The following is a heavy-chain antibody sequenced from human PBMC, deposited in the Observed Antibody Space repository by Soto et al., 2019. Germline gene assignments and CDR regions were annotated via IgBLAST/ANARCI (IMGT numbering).Heavy chain of an antibody. CDR3: AREGGMVRGVMIWFDP. CDR2: INAGNGNT. CDR1: GYTFTSYA. D-gene: IGHD3-10*01. J-gene: IGHJ5*02. V-gene: IGHV1-3*01. Sequence: QVQLVQSGAEVKKPGASVKVYCKASGYTFTSYAMHWVRQAPGQRLEWMGWINAGNGNTKYSQKFQGRVTITRDTSASTAYMELISLRSEDTAVYYCAREGGMVRGVMIWFDPWGQGTLVTVSS.